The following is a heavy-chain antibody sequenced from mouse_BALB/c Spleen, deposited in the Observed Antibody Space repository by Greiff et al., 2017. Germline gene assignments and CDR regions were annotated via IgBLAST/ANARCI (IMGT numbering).Heavy chain of an antibody. D-gene: IGHD1-1*01. Sequence: EVMLVESGGGLVQPGGSLRLSCATSGFTFTDYYMSWVRQPPGKALEWLGFIRNKANGYTTEYSASVKGRFTISRDNSQSILYLQMNTLRAEDSATYYCARALLYYGSGYGFAYWGQGTLVTVSA. CDR2: IRNKANGYTT. J-gene: IGHJ3*01. CDR1: GFTFTDYY. V-gene: IGHV7-3*02. CDR3: ARALLYYGSGYGFAY.